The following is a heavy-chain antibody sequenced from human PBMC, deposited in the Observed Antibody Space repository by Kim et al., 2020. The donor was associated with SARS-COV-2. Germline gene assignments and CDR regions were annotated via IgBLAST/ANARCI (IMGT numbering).Heavy chain of an antibody. CDR3: ARDGREVWLDY. CDR1: GFTFSSYS. J-gene: IGHJ4*02. V-gene: IGHV3-21*01. CDR2: ISSSSSYI. Sequence: GGSLRLSYAASGFTFSSYSMNWVRQAPGKGLEWVSSISSSSSYIYYADSVKGRFTISRDNAKNSLYLQMNSLRAEDTAVYYCARDGREVWLDYWGQGTLVTVSS. D-gene: IGHD3-16*01.